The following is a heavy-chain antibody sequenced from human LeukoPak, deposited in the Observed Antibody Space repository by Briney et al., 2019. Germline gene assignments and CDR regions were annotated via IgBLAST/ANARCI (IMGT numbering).Heavy chain of an antibody. V-gene: IGHV4-59*01. J-gene: IGHJ5*02. CDR3: ASGSGSYSHWFDP. CDR1: GGSISSYY. D-gene: IGHD3-10*01. CDR2: IYYSGST. Sequence: SETLSLTCTVSGGSISSYYWSWIRQPPGKGLEWIGYIYYSGSTNYNPSLKSRVTISVDTSKNQFSLKLSSVTAADTAVYYCASGSGSYSHWFDPWGQGILVTVSS.